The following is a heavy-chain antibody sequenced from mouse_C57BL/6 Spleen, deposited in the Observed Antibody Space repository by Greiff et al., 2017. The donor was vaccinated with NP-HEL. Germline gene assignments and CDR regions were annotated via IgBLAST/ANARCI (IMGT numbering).Heavy chain of an antibody. CDR3: ARGGYYYAKDY. V-gene: IGHV14-2*01. D-gene: IGHD2-2*01. J-gene: IGHJ4*01. Sequence: VQLQQSGAELVKPGASVKLSCKASGFNINGYYMHWVKQRTEQGLEWIGRINPGNGDTTYAQNFKGKATITGDKSSSTAYMQLSSLTSEDTAVYYCARGGYYYAKDYWGKGTSVTVSS. CDR1: GFNINGYY. CDR2: INPGNGDT.